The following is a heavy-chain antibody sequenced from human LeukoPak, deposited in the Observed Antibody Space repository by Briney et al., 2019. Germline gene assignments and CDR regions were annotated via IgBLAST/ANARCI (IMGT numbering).Heavy chain of an antibody. CDR3: ARAGVMGARQADY. J-gene: IGHJ4*02. CDR1: GFNFNIYA. CDR2: ISSSDSYI. D-gene: IGHD1-26*01. Sequence: GGSLRLSCAASGFNFNIYAMHWVRQAPGKGLEWVSSISSSDSYIYYGDSVKGRFTISRDNGKNSLYLQMNRLRAEDTAVYYCARAGVMGARQADYWGQGTLVTVSS. V-gene: IGHV3-21*01.